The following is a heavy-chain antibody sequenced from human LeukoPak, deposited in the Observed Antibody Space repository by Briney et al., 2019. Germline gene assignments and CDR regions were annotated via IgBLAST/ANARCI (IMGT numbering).Heavy chain of an antibody. CDR3: ARANGAYEHRLLWFGELLSLLDP. J-gene: IGHJ5*02. Sequence: ASVKVSCKASGYTFTGYYMHWVRQAPGQGLEWMGWINPNSGGTNYAQKFQGRVTMTRDTSISTAYMELSRLRSDDTAVYYCARANGAYEHRLLWFGELLSLLDPWGQGTLVTVSS. D-gene: IGHD3-10*01. V-gene: IGHV1-2*02. CDR1: GYTFTGYY. CDR2: INPNSGGT.